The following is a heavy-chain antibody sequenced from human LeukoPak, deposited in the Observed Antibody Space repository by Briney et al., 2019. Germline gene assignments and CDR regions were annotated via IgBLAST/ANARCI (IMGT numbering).Heavy chain of an antibody. CDR2: IYSGGST. CDR3: ARGGVVVAAIDAFDI. CDR1: GFMFSNYY. J-gene: IGHJ3*02. V-gene: IGHV3-66*01. D-gene: IGHD2-15*01. Sequence: PGGSLRLSCAASGFMFSNYYMSWIRQAPGKGLEWVSLIYSGGSTYYADSVKGRFTISRDISKNTLFLQLNSLRAEDTAVYYCARGGVVVAAIDAFDIWGQGTLVTVSS.